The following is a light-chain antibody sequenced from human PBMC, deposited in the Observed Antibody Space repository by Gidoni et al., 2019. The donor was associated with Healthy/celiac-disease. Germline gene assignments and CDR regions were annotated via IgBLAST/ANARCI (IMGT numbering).Light chain of an antibody. CDR3: QQYNSYSAT. J-gene: IGKJ1*01. CDR1: QSSSSW. CDR2: GAS. Sequence: DIQMTQSPSTLSASVGNRVTITCRASQSSSSWLAWYQQKPGKAPKLLIYGASSVESGVPSRFSGSGSGTEFTLTISSLQPDDFATYYCQQYNSYSATFGQGTKVEIK. V-gene: IGKV1-5*01.